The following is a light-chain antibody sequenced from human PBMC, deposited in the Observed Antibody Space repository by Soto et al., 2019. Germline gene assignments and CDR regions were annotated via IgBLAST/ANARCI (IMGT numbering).Light chain of an antibody. CDR1: SSDVGGYKY. J-gene: IGLJ2*01. V-gene: IGLV2-14*01. Sequence: QSALTQPASVSGSPGQSITISCTGTSSDVGGYKYVSWYQQHPGKAPKVMIYEVSNRPSGVSNRFSGSKSGNTGSLTISGLQAEDEADYYCSSYTSSSTVVFGGGTKVTVL. CDR3: SSYTSSSTVV. CDR2: EVS.